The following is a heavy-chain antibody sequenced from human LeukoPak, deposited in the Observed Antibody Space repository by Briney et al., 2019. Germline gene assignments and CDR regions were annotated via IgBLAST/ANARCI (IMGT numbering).Heavy chain of an antibody. V-gene: IGHV4-59*02. CDR1: GGSVSDYY. Sequence: SETLSLTCTISGGSVSDYYWSWIRQSPGKGLEWIGYIYHTGSTSYNPSLKSRVTILVDTSKNQFSLKLSSVTAADTAVYYCARVSDLPHYDYWGQGTLVTVSS. J-gene: IGHJ4*02. CDR2: IYHTGST. CDR3: ARVSDLPHYDY.